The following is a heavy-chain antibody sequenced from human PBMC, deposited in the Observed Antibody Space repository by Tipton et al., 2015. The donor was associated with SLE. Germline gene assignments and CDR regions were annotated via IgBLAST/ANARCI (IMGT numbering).Heavy chain of an antibody. CDR3: ARLMGTGLIAAD. CDR1: GGSLSGYY. V-gene: IGHV4-34*01. D-gene: IGHD6-13*01. Sequence: TLSLTCAVYGGSLSGYYWSWIRQPPGKGLEWIGEINHSGSTTYKPSLKSRVTISVDTSKNQFSLKLSSVTAADTAVFYCARLMGTGLIAADWGQGTLVTVSS. CDR2: INHSGST. J-gene: IGHJ4*02.